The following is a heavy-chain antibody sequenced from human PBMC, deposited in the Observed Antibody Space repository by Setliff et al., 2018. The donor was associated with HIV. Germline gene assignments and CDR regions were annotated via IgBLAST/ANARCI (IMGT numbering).Heavy chain of an antibody. V-gene: IGHV3-74*01. D-gene: IGHD6-13*01. CDR2: INSDGSTK. J-gene: IGHJ6*03. Sequence: GGSLRLSCEASGYTSSSYWMHWVRQGPGKGLLWVSRINSDGSTKTYADSVKGRFSISRDNAKNTLYLQMDSLRAEDTAVYYCARSVISAGGKWGYYMDVWGKGTTVTVS. CDR3: ARSVISAGGKWGYYMDV. CDR1: GYTSSSYW.